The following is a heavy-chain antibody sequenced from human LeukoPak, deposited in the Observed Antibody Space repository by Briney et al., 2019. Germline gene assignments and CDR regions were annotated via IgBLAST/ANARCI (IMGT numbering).Heavy chain of an antibody. CDR2: IYHSGST. CDR3: ARDWAPVGPVAGRPGY. CDR1: GYSISSGYY. Sequence: SETLSLTCTVSGYSISSGYYWGWIRQPPGKGLEWIGSIYHSGSTYYNPSLKSRVTISVDTSKNQFSLKLSSVTAAVTAVYYCARDWAPVGPVAGRPGYWGQGTLVTVSS. V-gene: IGHV4-38-2*02. D-gene: IGHD6-19*01. J-gene: IGHJ4*02.